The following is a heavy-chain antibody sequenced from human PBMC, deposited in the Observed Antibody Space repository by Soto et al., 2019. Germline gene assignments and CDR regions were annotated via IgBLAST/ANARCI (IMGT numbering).Heavy chain of an antibody. J-gene: IGHJ4*02. CDR2: IIPIFGTA. D-gene: IGHD3-3*01. CDR3: VHYDFWSGPGSDY. V-gene: IGHV1-69*13. CDR1: GGTFSSYA. Sequence: SVKVSCKASGGTFSSYAISWVRQAPGQGLEWMGGIIPIFGTANYAQKFQGRVTITADESTSTAYMELGSLRSEDTAVYYCVHYDFWSGPGSDYWGQGTLVTVSS.